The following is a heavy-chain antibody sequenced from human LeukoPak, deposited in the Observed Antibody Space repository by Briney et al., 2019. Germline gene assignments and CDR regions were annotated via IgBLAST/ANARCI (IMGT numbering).Heavy chain of an antibody. CDR2: IKHDGGAA. CDR3: AREEGPSVYGDYGDY. CDR1: GFTFNIYW. V-gene: IGHV3-7*01. D-gene: IGHD4-17*01. Sequence: GGSLRLSCEASGFTFNIYWMSWVRLAPGKGLEWVANIKHDGGAAYYVDSVKGRFTVARDNAKNLVFLEMTDLRVDDTAVYFCAREEGPSVYGDYGDYWGRGTRVTVSS. J-gene: IGHJ4*02.